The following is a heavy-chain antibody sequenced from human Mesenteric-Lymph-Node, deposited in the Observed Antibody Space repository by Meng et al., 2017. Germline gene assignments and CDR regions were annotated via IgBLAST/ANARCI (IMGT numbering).Heavy chain of an antibody. Sequence: SETLSLTCTVSGGSISSGGYYWSWIRQHPGKGLEWIGYIYYSGSTYYNPSLKSRVTISVDTSKNQFSLKLSSVTAADTAVYYCASGAFGESQWFDPWGQGTLVTSPQ. CDR1: GGSISSGGYY. CDR2: IYYSGST. J-gene: IGHJ5*02. CDR3: ASGAFGESQWFDP. V-gene: IGHV4-31*03. D-gene: IGHD3-10*01.